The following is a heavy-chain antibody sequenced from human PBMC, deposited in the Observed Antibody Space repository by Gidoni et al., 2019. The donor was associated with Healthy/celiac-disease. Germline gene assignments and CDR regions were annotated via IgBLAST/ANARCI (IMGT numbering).Heavy chain of an antibody. V-gene: IGHV4-39*01. J-gene: IGHJ4*02. Sequence: QLQLQESGPGLVKPSETLSLTCTVSGGSISSSSYYWGWIRQPPGKGLEWIGSIYYSGSTYYNPSLKSRVTISVDTSKNQFSLKLSSVTAADTAVYYCASQSPHSSGWYYFDYWGQGTLVTVSS. D-gene: IGHD6-19*01. CDR3: ASQSPHSSGWYYFDY. CDR2: IYYSGST. CDR1: GGSISSSSYY.